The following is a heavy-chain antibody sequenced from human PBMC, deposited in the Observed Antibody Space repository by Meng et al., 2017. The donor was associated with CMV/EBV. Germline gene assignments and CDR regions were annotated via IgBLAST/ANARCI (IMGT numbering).Heavy chain of an antibody. CDR2: ISSSSSYI. CDR1: GFTFSSYS. CDR3: ARDKRYCSSTSCYRVYYGMDV. Sequence: GGSLRLSCAASGFTFSSYSMNWVRQAPGKGLEWVSSISSSSSYIYYAASVKGRFTISRDNAKNSLYLQMNSLRAEDTAVYYCARDKRYCSSTSCYRVYYGMDVWGQGTTVTVSS. V-gene: IGHV3-21*01. D-gene: IGHD2-2*01. J-gene: IGHJ6*02.